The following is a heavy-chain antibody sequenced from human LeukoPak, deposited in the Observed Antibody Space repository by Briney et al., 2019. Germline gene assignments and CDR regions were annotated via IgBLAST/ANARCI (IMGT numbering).Heavy chain of an antibody. CDR3: ARGAAMVRGVLYYFDN. CDR2: VKQDGSEK. Sequence: GGSLRLSCTASGFTFGDYAMSWFRQAPGKGLEWVANVKQDGSEKYYVDSVKGRFTISRDNAKNSLYLQMSSLRGEDTAVYYCARGAAMVRGVLYYFDNWGQGTLVTVSS. J-gene: IGHJ4*02. V-gene: IGHV3-7*01. CDR1: GFTFGDYA. D-gene: IGHD3-10*02.